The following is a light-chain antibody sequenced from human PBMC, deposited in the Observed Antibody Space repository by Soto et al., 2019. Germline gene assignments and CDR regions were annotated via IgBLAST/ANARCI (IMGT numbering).Light chain of an antibody. CDR3: MVTYAGSRV. CDR1: TGPVTSRLY. Sequence: QTVVTQEPSLTVSPGETVTLTCGSKTGPVTSRLYPHWFQQRPGQAPITLIYDASNRHSWTPARFSGSLLGDKAARTLSGAQPEDEAEYFCMVTYAGSRVFGGGTKLTVL. J-gene: IGLJ2*01. V-gene: IGLV7-46*01. CDR2: DAS.